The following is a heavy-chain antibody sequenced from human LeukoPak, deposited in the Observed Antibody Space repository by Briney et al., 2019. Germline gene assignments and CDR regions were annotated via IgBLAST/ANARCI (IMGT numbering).Heavy chain of an antibody. Sequence: GGSLRLSCAASGFTFSSYAMSWVRQAPGKWLEWVSAISGSGGSTYYADSVKGRFTISRDNSQNTLYLQMNSLRAEDTAVYYCAKAAGYCSGGSCYPEYFQHWGQGTLVTVSS. CDR2: ISGSGGST. CDR3: AKAAGYCSGGSCYPEYFQH. D-gene: IGHD2-15*01. V-gene: IGHV3-23*01. J-gene: IGHJ1*01. CDR1: GFTFSSYA.